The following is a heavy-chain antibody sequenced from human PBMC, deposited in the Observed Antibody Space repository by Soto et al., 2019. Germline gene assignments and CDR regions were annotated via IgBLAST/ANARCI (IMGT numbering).Heavy chain of an antibody. Sequence: QGQLVQSGGEVKKPGASVKVSCKASGYTFSRYGISWVRQAPGQGLEWMGWISGYNGDTNYAQKFQGRVTMTIDTSXXTAYMELRGLTSDDTAIYYCAKNGQPPYYYYGLDVWGQGTMVTVSS. D-gene: IGHD2-8*01. CDR3: AKNGQPPYYYYGLDV. CDR1: GYTFSRYG. CDR2: ISGYNGDT. J-gene: IGHJ6*02. V-gene: IGHV1-18*01.